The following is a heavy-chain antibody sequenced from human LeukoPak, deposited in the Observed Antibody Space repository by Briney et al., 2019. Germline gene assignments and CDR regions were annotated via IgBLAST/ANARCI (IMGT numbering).Heavy chain of an antibody. CDR2: IYPGDSDT. D-gene: IGHD6-6*01. V-gene: IGHV5-51*01. CDR3: ARTYRSSDPFDY. Sequence: GESLKISCKGSGYTFTNYWIAWVRQMPGKGLEWMGIIYPGDSDTRYSPSFQGQVTLSADKSISTAFLQWSSLEASDTAMYYCARTYRSSDPFDYWGQGTLATVSS. J-gene: IGHJ4*02. CDR1: GYTFTNYW.